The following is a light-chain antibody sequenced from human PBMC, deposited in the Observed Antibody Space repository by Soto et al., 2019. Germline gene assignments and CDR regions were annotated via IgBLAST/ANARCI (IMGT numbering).Light chain of an antibody. CDR2: GAS. CDR3: QQYGSSGT. V-gene: IGKV3-20*01. Sequence: EIVLTQSPGTLSLCHGERATLSRRASPSVTNYLAWYPQKPGQAPRLLIYGASNRATGIPDGFSGSGSGTDFTLTISRLDPEDVAVYDCQQYGSSGTVGHGTKVDIK. J-gene: IGKJ1*01. CDR1: PSVTNY.